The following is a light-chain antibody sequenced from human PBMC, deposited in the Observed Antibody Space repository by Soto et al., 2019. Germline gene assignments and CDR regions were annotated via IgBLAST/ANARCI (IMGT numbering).Light chain of an antibody. CDR2: GAS. J-gene: IGKJ4*01. CDR1: QSVNSN. Sequence: EKVMTQSPAALSVSPGERATLSCRASQSVNSNLAWYQRKPGQAPRLLLYGASTRATGIPARFSCSASGTELTLTISSLQSEDSAVYYCQQSNDWPLTFGGGTKVEIK. V-gene: IGKV3-15*01. CDR3: QQSNDWPLT.